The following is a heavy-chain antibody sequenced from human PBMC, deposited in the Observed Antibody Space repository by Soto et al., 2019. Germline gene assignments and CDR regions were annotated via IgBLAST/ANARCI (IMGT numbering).Heavy chain of an antibody. CDR3: ARGSWDDVTGHYYMDV. V-gene: IGHV6-1*01. CDR1: GDSVSSNSAA. D-gene: IGHD1-1*01. J-gene: IGHJ6*03. CDR2: TYYSSKWYI. Sequence: QVQLQQSGPGLVKPSQTLSLTCDISGDSVSSNSAAWNWIRQTPSRGLESLGRTYYSSKWYINYAISVKSRITVNPDTSKNQFSLRLNSVTPEDTAVYYCARGSWDDVTGHYYMDVWGKGTTVTVSS.